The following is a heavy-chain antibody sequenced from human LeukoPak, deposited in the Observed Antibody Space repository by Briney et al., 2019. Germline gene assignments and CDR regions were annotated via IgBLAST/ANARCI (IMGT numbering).Heavy chain of an antibody. CDR3: ARDRGSSWYDY. J-gene: IGHJ4*02. CDR1: GASISSYY. Sequence: PSETLSLTCTVSGASISSYYWIWIRQPPGKGLEWIGYIYYIGTTNYNPSLKSRVTISVDTSKNQFSLKLSSVIAADTAVYYCARDRGSSWYDYWGQGTLVTVSS. CDR2: IYYIGTT. V-gene: IGHV4-59*01. D-gene: IGHD6-13*01.